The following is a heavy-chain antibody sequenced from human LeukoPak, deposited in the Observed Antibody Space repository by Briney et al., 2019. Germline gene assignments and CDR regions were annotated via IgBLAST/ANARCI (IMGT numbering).Heavy chain of an antibody. CDR2: ISGSGGST. CDR1: GFTFSSYA. V-gene: IGHV3-23*01. D-gene: IGHD2-15*01. J-gene: IGHJ4*02. Sequence: GGSLRLSCAASGFTFSSYAMSWVRQAPGKGLEWVSGISGSGGSTYYADSVKGRFTISRDNSKNTLYLQMNSLRAEDTAVYYCAKGPTRYCSGGSCFFDYWGQGTLVTVSS. CDR3: AKGPTRYCSGGSCFFDY.